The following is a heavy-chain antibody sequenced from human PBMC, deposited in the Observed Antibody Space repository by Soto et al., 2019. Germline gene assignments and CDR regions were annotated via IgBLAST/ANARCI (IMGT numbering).Heavy chain of an antibody. V-gene: IGHV4-59*01. CDR3: ARADGDYVSGFDP. J-gene: IGHJ5*02. Sequence: SEPLSLTCTGSVGCISSYYWSWIRQHPGEGLEWIGDIYYCETTHYNRFLKSGVTISVDTSKNQFSLKLSSVTAADTAVYYWARADGDYVSGFDPWGQGTLVTVSS. D-gene: IGHD4-17*01. CDR1: VGCISSYY. CDR2: IYYCETT.